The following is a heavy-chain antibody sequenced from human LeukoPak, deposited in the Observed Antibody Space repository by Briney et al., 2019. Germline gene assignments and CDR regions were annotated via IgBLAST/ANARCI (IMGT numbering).Heavy chain of an antibody. Sequence: GGSLRLSCAASGFTFSAYAMSWVRRAPPKGLECVSGISASGGTTYYADSVKGRFTISRDNPKNTLFLQMNSTGGEDTAVYYCAKDKAPGSWHTPSDYWGQGTLVTVSS. V-gene: IGHV3-23*01. D-gene: IGHD6-13*01. CDR1: GFTFSAYA. CDR2: ISASGGTT. J-gene: IGHJ4*02. CDR3: AKDKAPGSWHTPSDY.